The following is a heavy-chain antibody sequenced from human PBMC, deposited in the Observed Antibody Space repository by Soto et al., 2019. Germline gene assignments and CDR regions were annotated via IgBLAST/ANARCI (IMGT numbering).Heavy chain of an antibody. D-gene: IGHD1-20*01. CDR1: GYSFTSYW. Sequence: GASLKIFCKGSGYSFTSYWIGWVRQMPGKGLEWMGIIYPGDSDTRYSPSFQGQVTISADKSISTAYLQWSSLKASDTAMYYCAREAITNWFDPWGQGTLVTVSS. CDR3: AREAITNWFDP. CDR2: IYPGDSDT. V-gene: IGHV5-51*01. J-gene: IGHJ5*02.